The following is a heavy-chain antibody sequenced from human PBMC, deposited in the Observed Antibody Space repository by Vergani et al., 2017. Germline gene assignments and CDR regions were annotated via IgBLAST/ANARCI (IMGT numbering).Heavy chain of an antibody. D-gene: IGHD6-13*01. CDR2: IHHSRST. Sequence: QVQLQESGPGLVKPSETLSLTCAVSGYPISSGYYWGWIRQPPGKGLEWIGSIHHSRSTYYNPSLKSRVTISVDTSKNQFSLKLSAVTAADTAVYYCARQSSSSWGDAFGIWGQGTMVTVS. V-gene: IGHV4-38-2*01. J-gene: IGHJ3*02. CDR3: ARQSSSSWGDAFGI. CDR1: GYPISSGYY.